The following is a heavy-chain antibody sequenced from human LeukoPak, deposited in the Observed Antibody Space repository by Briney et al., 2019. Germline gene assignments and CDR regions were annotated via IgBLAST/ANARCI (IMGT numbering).Heavy chain of an antibody. CDR2: INAYNGKT. CDR3: ARVGLPLYYYYMDV. V-gene: IGHV1-18*01. CDR1: GYTFTSYG. Sequence: ASVKVSCKASGYTFTSYGISWVRLAPGQGLEWMGWINAYNGKTNYAQKLQGRVTMTTDTSTSAAYMELRSLRSDDTAVYYCARVGLPLYYYYMDVWGKGTTVTVSS. J-gene: IGHJ6*03.